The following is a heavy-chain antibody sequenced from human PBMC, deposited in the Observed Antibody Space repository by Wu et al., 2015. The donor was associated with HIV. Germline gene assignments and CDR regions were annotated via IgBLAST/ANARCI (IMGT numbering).Heavy chain of an antibody. J-gene: IGHJ5*02. V-gene: IGHV1-69*15. D-gene: IGHD3-10*01. CDR3: ARDRPENYYGSGSYSWFDP. Sequence: QVQLVQSGAEVKKPGSSVKVSCKASGGTFSSYAISWVRQAPGQGLEWMGRIIPIFGTANYAQKFQGRVTITADESTSTAYMELSSLRSEDTAVYYCARDRPENYYGSGSYSWFDPWGQGTLVTVSS. CDR2: IIPIFGTA. CDR1: GGTFSSYA.